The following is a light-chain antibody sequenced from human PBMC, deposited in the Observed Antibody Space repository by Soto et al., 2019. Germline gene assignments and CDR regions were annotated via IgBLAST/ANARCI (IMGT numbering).Light chain of an antibody. Sequence: DIQMTQSPSTLSASVGDRVTISCRASQSTGTWLAWYQQKPGKAPKLLIYDASSLETGVPSRFRGSGAGTDFTLTISRRQPDDFANYYCQRYTTYSWTFGQGAKVES. CDR3: QRYTTYSWT. CDR2: DAS. V-gene: IGKV1-5*01. CDR1: QSTGTW. J-gene: IGKJ1*01.